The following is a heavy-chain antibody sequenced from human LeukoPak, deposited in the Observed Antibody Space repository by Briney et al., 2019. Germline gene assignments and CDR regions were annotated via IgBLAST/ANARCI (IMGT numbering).Heavy chain of an antibody. CDR1: GGSIRSSSYY. V-gene: IGHV4-39*01. J-gene: IGHJ5*02. Sequence: SETLSLTCTVSGGSIRSSSYYWGWIGQPPGKGLEWIGSIYYSGSTYYNPSLKSRVTISVDTSKNQFSLKLSSVTAADTAVYYCAQHPKYYDLLTGYYPTNWFDPWGQGTLVTVSS. CDR2: IYYSGST. D-gene: IGHD3-9*01. CDR3: AQHPKYYDLLTGYYPTNWFDP.